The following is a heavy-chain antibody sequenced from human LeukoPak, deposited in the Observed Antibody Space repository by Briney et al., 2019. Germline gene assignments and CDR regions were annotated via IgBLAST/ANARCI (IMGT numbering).Heavy chain of an antibody. Sequence: GASVKVSCKASGYTFTSYDINWVRQATGQGLEWLGWMNPNSGNTGYAQKFQGGVTMTRNTSISTAYMELSSLRSEDTAVYYCARARYGDYRFDYWGQGTLVTVSS. J-gene: IGHJ4*02. D-gene: IGHD4-17*01. CDR1: GYTFTSYD. CDR3: ARARYGDYRFDY. V-gene: IGHV1-8*01. CDR2: MNPNSGNT.